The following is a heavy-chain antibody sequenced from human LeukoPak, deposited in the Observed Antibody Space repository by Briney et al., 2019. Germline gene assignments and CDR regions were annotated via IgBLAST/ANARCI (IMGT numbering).Heavy chain of an antibody. CDR3: ARDYYDSSGFPHYFDY. D-gene: IGHD3-22*01. V-gene: IGHV3-7*01. CDR2: IKQDGSEK. J-gene: IGHJ4*02. CDR1: GFTFSSYW. Sequence: GGSLRLSCAASGFTFSSYWMSWVRQAPGKGLEWVANIKQDGSEKYYVDSVKGRFTISRDNAKNSLYLQMNSLRAEDTAVYYCARDYYDSSGFPHYFDYWGQGSLVTVSS.